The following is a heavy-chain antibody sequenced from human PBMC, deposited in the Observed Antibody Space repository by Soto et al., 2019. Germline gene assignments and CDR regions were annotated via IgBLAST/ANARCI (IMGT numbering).Heavy chain of an antibody. Sequence: SETLSLTCTVSGGSVNSDTFYWSWIRQPPGRGLEWIGYIYYSGTTNYNPSLKSRVTISVDLSKNQFSLRLSSVTTADTALYYCARTTAVPNTLRSRYFFDYWGQGTLVTVSS. V-gene: IGHV4-61*01. J-gene: IGHJ4*02. CDR2: IYYSGTT. D-gene: IGHD4-17*01. CDR1: GGSVNSDTFY. CDR3: ARTTAVPNTLRSRYFFDY.